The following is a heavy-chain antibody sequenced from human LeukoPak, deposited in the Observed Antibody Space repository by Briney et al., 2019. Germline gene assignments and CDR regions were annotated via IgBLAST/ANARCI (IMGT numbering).Heavy chain of an antibody. CDR3: SRGSGWLSVY. J-gene: IGHJ4*02. Sequence: GGSLRLSCTASGFTFGDYLMSWFRQAPGKGLEWIGFFSGGTTEYAASVKGRFTISRDGSTSIAYLQMNSLTTEDTAVYYCSRGSGWLSVYWGQGTLGTASS. D-gene: IGHD6-19*01. CDR1: GFTFGDYL. V-gene: IGHV3-49*01. CDR2: FSGGTT.